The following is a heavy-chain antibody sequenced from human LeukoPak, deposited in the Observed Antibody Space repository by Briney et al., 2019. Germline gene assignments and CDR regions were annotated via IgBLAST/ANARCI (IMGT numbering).Heavy chain of an antibody. CDR1: GFTFSSSG. J-gene: IGHJ4*02. D-gene: IGHD2-2*03. Sequence: GGSLRLSCAASGFTFSSSGMHWVRQAPGKGPEWVAVIWYDGSNKYYADYVKGRFTISRDNSKNTLYLQMNSLRAEDTAVYYCARDDHVPSMDKWGRGTLITVS. CDR3: ARDDHVPSMDK. V-gene: IGHV3-33*01. CDR2: IWYDGSNK.